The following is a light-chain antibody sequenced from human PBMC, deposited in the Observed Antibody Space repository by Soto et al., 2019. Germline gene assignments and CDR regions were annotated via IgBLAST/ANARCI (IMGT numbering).Light chain of an antibody. CDR1: QSVSSN. V-gene: IGKV3-15*01. Sequence: EIVMTQSPATLPVSPGERATLSCRASQSVSSNLAWYQQKPGQTPRLLIYDASSRATGIPARFSGSGSGTDFTLTISSPQSEDFAVYYCQQYNNWPLTFGGGTNAEIK. CDR3: QQYNNWPLT. J-gene: IGKJ4*01. CDR2: DAS.